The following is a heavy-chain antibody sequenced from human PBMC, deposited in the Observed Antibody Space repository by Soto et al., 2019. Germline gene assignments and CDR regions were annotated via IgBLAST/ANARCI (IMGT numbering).Heavy chain of an antibody. Sequence: QVQLQESGPGLVKPSQTLSLTCTVSGVSISSGGYYWSWIRQHPGKGLEWIGYIYHTGSTYHNPSLKGRVTISVDTSNNQFSLNRSSVTAADTAVYHCARSQVAMIHPFEYWGQGTLVTVSS. V-gene: IGHV4-31*03. J-gene: IGHJ4*02. CDR1: GVSISSGGYY. CDR3: ARSQVAMIHPFEY. D-gene: IGHD3-22*01. CDR2: IYHTGST.